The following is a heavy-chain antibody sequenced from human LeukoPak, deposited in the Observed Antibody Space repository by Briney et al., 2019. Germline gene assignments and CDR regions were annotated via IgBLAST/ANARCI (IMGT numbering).Heavy chain of an antibody. V-gene: IGHV1-69*06. CDR3: ARGGTARDGYIDY. CDR2: IIPIFGTA. Sequence: ASVKVSCKASGGTFSSYAVSWVRLTPGQGLEWMGGIIPIFGTANYAQKFQGRVTITADKSTSTAYMELSSLRSEDTAVYYCARGGTARDGYIDYWGQGTLVTVSS. CDR1: GGTFSSYA. D-gene: IGHD5-24*01. J-gene: IGHJ4*02.